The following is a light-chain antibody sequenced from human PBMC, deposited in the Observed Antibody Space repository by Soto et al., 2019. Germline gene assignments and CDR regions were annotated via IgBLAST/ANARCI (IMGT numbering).Light chain of an antibody. CDR1: QSISTW. Sequence: DIPLPPSPSPLSASVGHRVSITCPASQSISTWLAWYQQKPGKGPTLLIYKASRLESGVPSRFSGSGSGTEFALTISSLQPADFATYYCQQYNTYSWTFGQGTKVDI. J-gene: IGKJ1*01. CDR2: KAS. V-gene: IGKV1-5*03. CDR3: QQYNTYSWT.